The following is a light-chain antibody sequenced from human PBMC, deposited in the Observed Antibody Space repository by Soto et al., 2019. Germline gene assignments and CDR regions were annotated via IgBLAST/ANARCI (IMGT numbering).Light chain of an antibody. Sequence: DIQMTQSPSSLSASVGDRVTITCRASQDISNYLNWYQQRPGKAPKILIYDASNLERGVPPRFSGTRSGTHFTFAITSLQPEDVATYYCQQSDSLPITFGQGTRLEI. CDR3: QQSDSLPIT. CDR1: QDISNY. V-gene: IGKV1-33*01. J-gene: IGKJ5*01. CDR2: DAS.